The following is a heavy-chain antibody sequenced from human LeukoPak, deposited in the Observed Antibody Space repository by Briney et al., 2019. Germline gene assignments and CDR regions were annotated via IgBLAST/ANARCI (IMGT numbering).Heavy chain of an antibody. Sequence: GGSLRLSCTASGFTFSKYWMTWARQAPGKGLEWVANINPDGSEKHYVDSLKGRFAISRDNPKNSLYLQMNSLRDEDTAVYYCARGSTAADWGLGTLVTVSS. V-gene: IGHV3-7*01. CDR1: GFTFSKYW. CDR2: INPDGSEK. J-gene: IGHJ4*02. CDR3: ARGSTAAD. D-gene: IGHD1-26*01.